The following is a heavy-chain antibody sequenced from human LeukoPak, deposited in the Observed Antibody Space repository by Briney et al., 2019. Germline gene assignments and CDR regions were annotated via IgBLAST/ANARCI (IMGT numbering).Heavy chain of an antibody. D-gene: IGHD1-26*01. CDR1: GYTFTGYY. CDR3: ARDTWGSYSEAFDI. Sequence: ASVKVSCKASGYTFTGYYMHWVRQAPGQGLEWMGWINPNSGGTNYAQKFQGRVTMTRDTSISTAYMELSRLRSDDTAVYYCARDTWGSYSEAFDIWGQGTMVTVSS. V-gene: IGHV1-2*02. CDR2: INPNSGGT. J-gene: IGHJ3*02.